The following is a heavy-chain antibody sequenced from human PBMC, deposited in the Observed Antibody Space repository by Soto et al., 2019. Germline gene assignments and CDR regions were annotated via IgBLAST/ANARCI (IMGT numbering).Heavy chain of an antibody. CDR1: GFTFSSYW. CDR3: ARGAMGNYYNDY. CDR2: IKGDGIST. J-gene: IGHJ4*02. D-gene: IGHD3-10*01. Sequence: EVPLVESGGGLVQSGGSLRLSCAASGFTFSSYWMHWVRQAPGKGLVWVSRIKGDGISTDYAESVKGRFTTSSDNAKDTVFPQINGLTADDTAVYYCARGAMGNYYNDYWGPGTLVTVSS. V-gene: IGHV3-74*01.